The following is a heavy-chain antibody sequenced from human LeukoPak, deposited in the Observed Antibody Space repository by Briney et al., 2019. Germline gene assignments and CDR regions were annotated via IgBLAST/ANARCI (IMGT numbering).Heavy chain of an antibody. D-gene: IGHD2-2*01. J-gene: IGHJ4*02. CDR2: IYPGDSDT. CDR1: GYSFTSYW. Sequence: GESLKISCKGSGYSFTSYWIGWVRQMPGKGLEWMGIIYPGDSDTRYSPSFQGQVTISADKSISTAYLQWSSLKASDTAMYYCARHGGLGETRKDIVVVPAAIDYWGQGTLVTVSS. CDR3: ARHGGLGETRKDIVVVPAAIDY. V-gene: IGHV5-51*01.